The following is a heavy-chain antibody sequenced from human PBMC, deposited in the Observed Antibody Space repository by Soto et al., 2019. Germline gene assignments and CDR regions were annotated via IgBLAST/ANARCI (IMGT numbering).Heavy chain of an antibody. CDR1: GGSISSSSYY. D-gene: IGHD5-12*01. CDR3: ARTRGYSGYTRDYYFDY. CDR2: IYYSGST. Sequence: PSETLSLTCTVSGGSISSSSYYWGWIRQPPGKGLEWIGSIYYSGSTYYNPSLKSRVTISVDTSKNQFSLKLSSVTAADTAVYYCARTRGYSGYTRDYYFDYWGQGTLVTVSS. J-gene: IGHJ4*02. V-gene: IGHV4-39*01.